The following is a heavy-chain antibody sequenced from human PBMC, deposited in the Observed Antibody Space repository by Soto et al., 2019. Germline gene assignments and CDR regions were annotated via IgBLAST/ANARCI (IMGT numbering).Heavy chain of an antibody. V-gene: IGHV3-53*01. J-gene: IGHJ6*02. D-gene: IGHD3-10*01. CDR3: VRPLPSGRNYGMDV. CDR1: GLSVRNNY. Sequence: PGGSLRLSCTASGLSVRNNYMSWVRQAPGMGLEWVSVIYNDGTTYYADSVKGRFTISRDTSKNTLSLQMDSLRAEDTAVYYCVRPLPSGRNYGMDVWGQGTTGTV. CDR2: IYNDGTT.